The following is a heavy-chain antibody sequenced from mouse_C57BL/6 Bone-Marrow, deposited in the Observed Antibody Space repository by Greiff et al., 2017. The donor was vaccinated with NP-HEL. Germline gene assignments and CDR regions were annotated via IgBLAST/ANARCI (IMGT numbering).Heavy chain of an antibody. D-gene: IGHD2-5*01. V-gene: IGHV1-18*01. Sequence: EVKLQESGPELVKPGASVKIPCKASGYTFTDYNMDWVKQSHGKSLEWIGDINPNNGGTIYNQKFKGKATLTVDKSSSTAYMELRSLTSEDTAVYYCARSAYYSTWFAYWGQGTLVTVSA. CDR1: GYTFTDYN. CDR3: ARSAYYSTWFAY. CDR2: INPNNGGT. J-gene: IGHJ3*01.